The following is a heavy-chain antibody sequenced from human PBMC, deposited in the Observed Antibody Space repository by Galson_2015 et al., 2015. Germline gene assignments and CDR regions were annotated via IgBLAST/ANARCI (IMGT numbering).Heavy chain of an antibody. Sequence: SVKVSCKASGYTFTSYDINWVRQATGQGLEWMGWMNPNSGNTGYAQKFQGRVTMTRNTSISTAYMELSSLRSEDTAVYYCARDPGYSRTNWFDPRGQGTLVTVSS. D-gene: IGHD6-13*01. CDR3: ARDPGYSRTNWFDP. CDR2: MNPNSGNT. J-gene: IGHJ5*02. CDR1: GYTFTSYD. V-gene: IGHV1-8*01.